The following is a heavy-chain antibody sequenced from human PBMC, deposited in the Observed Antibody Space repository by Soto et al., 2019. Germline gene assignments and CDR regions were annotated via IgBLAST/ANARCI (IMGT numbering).Heavy chain of an antibody. V-gene: IGHV3-33*01. CDR3: AREGTEMAGCY. CDR1: GFTFSSYG. Sequence: QVQLVESGGGVVQPGRSLRLSCAASGFTFSSYGMHWVRQAPGKGLEWVAVIWYDGSNKYYADSVKGRFTISRDNSQNPLYLQMNSLRAEDTAVYYCAREGTEMAGCYWGQGTLVTVSS. CDR2: IWYDGSNK. J-gene: IGHJ4*02. D-gene: IGHD6-19*01.